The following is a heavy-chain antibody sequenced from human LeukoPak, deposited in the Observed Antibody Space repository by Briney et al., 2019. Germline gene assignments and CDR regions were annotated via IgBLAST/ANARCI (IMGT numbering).Heavy chain of an antibody. Sequence: GGSLRLSCAASGFTFSNYGMHWVRQAPGKGLEWVAVISDDGNYKYYADSVKGRFTISRDNSKNTLYLQMNSLRAEDTAVYYCAKRGSYSSSSSYYYGMDVWGQGTTVTVSS. D-gene: IGHD6-6*01. J-gene: IGHJ6*02. CDR2: ISDDGNYK. CDR1: GFTFSNYG. V-gene: IGHV3-30*18. CDR3: AKRGSYSSSSSYYYGMDV.